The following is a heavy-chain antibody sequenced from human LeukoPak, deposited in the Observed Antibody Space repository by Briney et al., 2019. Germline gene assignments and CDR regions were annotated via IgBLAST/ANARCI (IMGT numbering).Heavy chain of an antibody. J-gene: IGHJ3*02. V-gene: IGHV4-39*01. CDR2: IYYGGTT. Sequence: SETLSLTCTVSGGSISSGDYYWGWIRQPPGKGLEWIGSIYYGGTTYYNPSLKSRVSISVDTSESQFSLKLSSVTDADTALYYCTRGLPRANDAFDIWGRGTMVTVSS. CDR3: TRGLPRANDAFDI. CDR1: GGSISSGDYY.